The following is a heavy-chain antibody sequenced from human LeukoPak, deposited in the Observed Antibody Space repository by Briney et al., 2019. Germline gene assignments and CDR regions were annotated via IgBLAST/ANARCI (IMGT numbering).Heavy chain of an antibody. CDR1: GGSISSYY. D-gene: IGHD3-16*01. J-gene: IGHJ6*02. V-gene: IGHV4-59*08. CDR3: ARQGRIKDKLDYYYYGMDV. CDR2: IYYSGST. Sequence: SETLSLTCTVSGGSISSYYWSWIRQPPGKGLEWIGYIYYSGSTNYNPSLKSRVTISVDTSKNQFSLKLSSVTAADTAVYYCARQGRIKDKLDYYYYGMDVWGQGTTVTVSS.